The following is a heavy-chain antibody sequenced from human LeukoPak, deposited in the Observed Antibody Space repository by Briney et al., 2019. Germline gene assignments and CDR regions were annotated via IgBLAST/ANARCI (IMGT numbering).Heavy chain of an antibody. CDR1: GGSISSYY. V-gene: IGHV4-59*01. D-gene: IGHD1-26*01. Sequence: SETLSLTCTVSGGSISSYYWSWIRQPPGKGLEWIGYMYYSGRINYNPSLKSRVTISVDTSKNQFSLKLSSVTAADTAVYYCARTFSESYYYYGLDVWGHGTTVTVSS. J-gene: IGHJ6*02. CDR2: MYYSGRI. CDR3: ARTFSESYYYYGLDV.